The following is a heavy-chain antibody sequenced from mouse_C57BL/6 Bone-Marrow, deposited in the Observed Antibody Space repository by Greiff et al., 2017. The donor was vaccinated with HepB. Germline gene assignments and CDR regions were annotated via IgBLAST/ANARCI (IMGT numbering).Heavy chain of an antibody. CDR2: SRNKANDYTT. V-gene: IGHV7-1*01. CDR3: ARDDGYHPYAMDY. Sequence: EVNVVESGGGLVQSGRSLRLSCATSGFTFSDFYMEWVRQAPGKGLEWIAASRNKANDYTTEYSASVKGRFIVSRDTSQSILYLQMNALRAEDTAIYYCARDDGYHPYAMDYWGQGTSVTVSS. J-gene: IGHJ4*01. CDR1: GFTFSDFY. D-gene: IGHD2-2*01.